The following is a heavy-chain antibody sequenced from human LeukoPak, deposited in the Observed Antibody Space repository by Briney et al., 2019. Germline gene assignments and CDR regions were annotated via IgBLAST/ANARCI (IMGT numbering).Heavy chain of an antibody. D-gene: IGHD1-26*01. CDR3: VREGATFEN. V-gene: IGHV3-7*05. J-gene: IGHJ4*02. CDR2: INEDGSHK. CDR1: GLTFSSFW. Sequence: GGSLRLSCAAFGLTFSSFWMSWVRQAPGKGLEWVANINEDGSHKYYVDSVKGRFTISRDNAKNSLYLQMNSLRAEDTAVYYCVREGATFENWGQGTLVTVSS.